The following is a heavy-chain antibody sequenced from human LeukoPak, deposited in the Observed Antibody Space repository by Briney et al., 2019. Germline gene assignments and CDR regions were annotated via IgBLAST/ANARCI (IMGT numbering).Heavy chain of an antibody. Sequence: PSETLSLTCAVSGGSFSGYYCSWIRHPPANGLERMWEINHNGSANYNPSPPSRVTISVDTSKNQFSLNLSSVTGADKAVYYSARGSWKYSSSWYGEYYFDYWGQGTLVTVSS. J-gene: IGHJ4*02. CDR2: INHNGSA. CDR3: ARGSWKYSSSWYGEYYFDY. CDR1: GGSFSGYY. D-gene: IGHD6-13*01. V-gene: IGHV4-34*01.